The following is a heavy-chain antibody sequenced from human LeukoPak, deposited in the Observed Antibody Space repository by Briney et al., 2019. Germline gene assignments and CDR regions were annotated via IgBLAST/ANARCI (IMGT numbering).Heavy chain of an antibody. CDR2: IYSGGST. V-gene: IGHV3-53*01. CDR3: ARDFYDTSGYYYDY. Sequence: GGSLRLSCAASGFTVSSNYMSWVRQAPGKGLEWVSVIYSGGSTYYADSVKGRFTISRDNSKNTLYLQMNSLRAEDTAVYYCARDFYDTSGYYYDYWGQGTLVTVSS. J-gene: IGHJ4*02. CDR1: GFTVSSNY. D-gene: IGHD3-22*01.